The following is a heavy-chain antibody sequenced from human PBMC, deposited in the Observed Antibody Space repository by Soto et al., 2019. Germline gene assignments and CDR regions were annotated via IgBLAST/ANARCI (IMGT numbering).Heavy chain of an antibody. CDR2: IIPIFGTA. CDR3: ARGSGGYDRFDY. J-gene: IGHJ4*02. Sequence: SVKVSCKASGGTFSSYAISCVRQAPGQGLEWMGGIIPIFGTANYAQKFQGRVTITADESTSTAYMELSSLRSEDTAVYYCARGSGGYDRFDYWGQGTLVTVSS. V-gene: IGHV1-69*13. CDR1: GGTFSSYA. D-gene: IGHD5-12*01.